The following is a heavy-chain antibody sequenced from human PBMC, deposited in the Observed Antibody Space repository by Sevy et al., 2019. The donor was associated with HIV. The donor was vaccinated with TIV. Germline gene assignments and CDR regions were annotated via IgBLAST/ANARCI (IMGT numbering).Heavy chain of an antibody. Sequence: ASVKVSCQASGYTFSNYGISWVRQAPGQGLEWMGWISNFNGDTKYAQKFQGRVTMTTDTSTSTAYMELRSLRSDDRAVYYCARDGNLSPLVGATSVPFHLWGQRTLVTVSS. CDR2: ISNFNGDT. J-gene: IGHJ1*01. D-gene: IGHD1-26*01. CDR1: GYTFSNYG. V-gene: IGHV1-18*01. CDR3: ARDGNLSPLVGATSVPFHL.